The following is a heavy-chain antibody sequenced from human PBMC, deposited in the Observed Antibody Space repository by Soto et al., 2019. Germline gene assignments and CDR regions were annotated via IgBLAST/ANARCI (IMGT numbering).Heavy chain of an antibody. J-gene: IGHJ4*02. D-gene: IGHD1-26*01. Sequence: SETLSLTCTVSGGSISSGGYYWSWIRQPPGKGLEWIGEINHSGSTNYNPSLKSRVTISVDTSKNQFSLKLSSVTAADTAVYYCARVRWSYTLITFDYWGQGTLVTVSS. CDR2: INHSGST. V-gene: IGHV4-39*07. CDR1: GGSISSGGYY. CDR3: ARVRWSYTLITFDY.